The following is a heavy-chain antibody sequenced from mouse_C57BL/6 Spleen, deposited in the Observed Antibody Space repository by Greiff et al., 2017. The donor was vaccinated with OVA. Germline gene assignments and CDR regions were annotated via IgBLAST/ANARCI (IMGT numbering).Heavy chain of an antibody. CDR3: ARSVYDGYWNYAMDY. CDR2: INPSNGGT. V-gene: IGHV1-53*01. Sequence: VQLQQPGTELVKPGASVKLSCKASGYTFTSYWMHWVKQRPGQGLEWIGNINPSNGGTNYNEKFKSKATLTVDKSSSTAYMQLSSLTSEDSAVYYCARSVYDGYWNYAMDYWGQGTSVTVSS. CDR1: GYTFTSYW. D-gene: IGHD2-3*01. J-gene: IGHJ4*01.